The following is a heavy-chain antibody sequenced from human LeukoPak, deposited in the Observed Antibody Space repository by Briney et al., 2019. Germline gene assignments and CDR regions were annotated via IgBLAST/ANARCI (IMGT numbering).Heavy chain of an antibody. CDR1: GFTFSDYG. CDR2: ISSSLNYI. Sequence: GGSLRLSCVASGFTFSDYGMNWDRQAPGRGLEWVSSISSSLNYIYYADSVKGRFTISRDNAKHSLYLQMNSLRAEDTAVYYCATENNYIWGSFEDWGQGTLVIVSS. CDR3: ATENNYIWGSFED. D-gene: IGHD3-16*01. J-gene: IGHJ4*02. V-gene: IGHV3-21*01.